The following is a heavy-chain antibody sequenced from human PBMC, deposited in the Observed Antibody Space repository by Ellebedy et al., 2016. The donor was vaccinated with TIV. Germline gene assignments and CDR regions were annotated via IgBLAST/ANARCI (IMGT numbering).Heavy chain of an antibody. CDR3: AGSSWYTEYFQH. CDR1: GFTFSSYA. CDR2: ISYDGSNK. D-gene: IGHD6-13*01. J-gene: IGHJ1*01. V-gene: IGHV3-30-3*01. Sequence: GESLKISCAASGFTFSSYAMHWVRQAPGKGLEWVAVISYDGSNKYYADSVKGRFTISRDNSKNTLYLQMNSLRAEDTAVYYCAGSSWYTEYFQHWGQGTLVTVSS.